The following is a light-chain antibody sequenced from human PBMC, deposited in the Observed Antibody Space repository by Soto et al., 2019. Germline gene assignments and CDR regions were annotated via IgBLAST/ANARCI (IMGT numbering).Light chain of an antibody. CDR2: LNSDGSH. J-gene: IGLJ3*02. CDR3: QTWGTGIPWV. Sequence: QLVLTQSPSASASLGASVKLTCTLSSGHSSYAIAWHQQQPEKGPRYLMKLNSDGSHSKGDGIPDRFSGSSSGAERYLTISSLQSEDEADYYCQTWGTGIPWVFGGGTQRTVL. CDR1: SGHSSYA. V-gene: IGLV4-69*01.